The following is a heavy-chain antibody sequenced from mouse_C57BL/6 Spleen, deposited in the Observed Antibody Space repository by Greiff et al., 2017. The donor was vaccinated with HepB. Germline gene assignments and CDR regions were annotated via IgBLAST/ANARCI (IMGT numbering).Heavy chain of an antibody. CDR3: ARSPTVGWYYFDY. D-gene: IGHD1-1*01. J-gene: IGHJ2*01. CDR2: IDPANGNT. CDR1: GFNIKNTY. V-gene: IGHV14-3*01. Sequence: VQLQESVAELVRPGASVKLSCTASGFNIKNTYMHWVKQRPEQGLEWIGRIDPANGNTKYAPKFQGKATITVDTSSNTAYLQLSSLTSEDTAIYYCARSPTVGWYYFDYWGQGTTLTVSS.